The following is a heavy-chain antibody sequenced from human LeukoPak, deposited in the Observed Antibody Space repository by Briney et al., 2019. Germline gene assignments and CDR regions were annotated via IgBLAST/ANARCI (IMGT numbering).Heavy chain of an antibody. V-gene: IGHV3-23*01. Sequence: GGSLRLSCAASGFTFSSYAMSWVRQAPGKGLEWVSGISGSGADTYYVGSVKGRFTISRDNSKNTLYLQMNSLRAEDTAVYYCAKDPYYYDSSGYYYGYFDYWGQGTLVTVSS. CDR3: AKDPYYYDSSGYYYGYFDY. J-gene: IGHJ4*02. CDR2: ISGSGADT. D-gene: IGHD3-22*01. CDR1: GFTFSSYA.